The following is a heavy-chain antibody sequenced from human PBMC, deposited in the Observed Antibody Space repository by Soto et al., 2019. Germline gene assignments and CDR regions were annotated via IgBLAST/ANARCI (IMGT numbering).Heavy chain of an antibody. V-gene: IGHV4-34*01. D-gene: IGHD2-8*02. CDR1: GGSFSGYY. CDR3: ARAPSDPWCYGMDV. Sequence: PSETLSLTCAVYGGSFSGYYWSWIRQPPGKGLEWIGEINHSGSTNYNPSLKSRVTISVDTSKNQFSLKLSSVTAADTAVYYCARAPSDPWCYGMDVWGQGTTVTVSS. CDR2: INHSGST. J-gene: IGHJ6*02.